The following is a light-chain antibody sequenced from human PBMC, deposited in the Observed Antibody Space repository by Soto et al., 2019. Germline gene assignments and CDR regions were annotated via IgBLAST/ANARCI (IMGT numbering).Light chain of an antibody. CDR2: KAS. J-gene: IGKJ1*01. CDR1: QSISSW. CDR3: QPYNSYPWT. Sequence: DIQMTQSPSTLSASVGDRVTITCRASQSISSWLAWYQQKPGKAPKLLIYKASSLESGVPSRFSGSGSGTEFNLTISSLQPDDFATYYCQPYNSYPWTFGQGTKVEIK. V-gene: IGKV1-5*03.